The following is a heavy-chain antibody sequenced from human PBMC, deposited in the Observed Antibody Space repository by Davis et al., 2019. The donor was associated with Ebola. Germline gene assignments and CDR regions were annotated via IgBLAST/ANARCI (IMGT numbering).Heavy chain of an antibody. CDR3: AAADTAMARFDY. CDR1: GYSFTSYW. J-gene: IGHJ4*02. CDR2: IDPSDSYT. D-gene: IGHD5-18*01. V-gene: IGHV5-10-1*04. Sequence: GESLKISCKGSGYSFTSYWISWVRQMPGKGLEWMGRIDPSDSYTNYSPSFQGQVTISADKSISTAYLQWSSLKASDTAMYYCAAADTAMARFDYWGQGTLVTVSS.